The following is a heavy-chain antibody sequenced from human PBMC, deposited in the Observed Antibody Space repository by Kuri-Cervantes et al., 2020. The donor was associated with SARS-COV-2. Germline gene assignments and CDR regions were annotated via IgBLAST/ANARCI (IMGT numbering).Heavy chain of an antibody. Sequence: GESLKISCAASGFTFSSYAMHWVRQAPGKGLEWVAVISYDGSNKYYADSVKGRFTISRDNSKNTLYLQMNSLRAEDTAVYYCARRWRDYGDPRGAFDIWGQGTMVTVSS. CDR1: GFTFSSYA. D-gene: IGHD4-17*01. CDR2: ISYDGSNK. V-gene: IGHV3-30-3*01. J-gene: IGHJ3*02. CDR3: ARRWRDYGDPRGAFDI.